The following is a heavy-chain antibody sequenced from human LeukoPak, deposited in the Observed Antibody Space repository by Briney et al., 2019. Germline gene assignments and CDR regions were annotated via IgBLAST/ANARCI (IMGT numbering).Heavy chain of an antibody. J-gene: IGHJ4*02. CDR3: VRVAYTSDWHFDY. V-gene: IGHV3-72*01. Sequence: PGGSLRLSCAASGFTFSDHYMDWVRQAPGKGLEXXXXSRNRAKSYTTDYAASVRGRFTISRDDSQNSLYLQMRSLKTEDTAVYHCVRVAYTSDWHFDYWGQGTLVTVSS. D-gene: IGHD6-19*01. CDR2: SRNRAKSYTT. CDR1: GFTFSDHY.